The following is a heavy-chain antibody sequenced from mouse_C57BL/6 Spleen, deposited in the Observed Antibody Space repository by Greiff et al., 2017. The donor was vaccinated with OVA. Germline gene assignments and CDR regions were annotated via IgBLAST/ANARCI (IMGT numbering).Heavy chain of an antibody. Sequence: VKLMESGPGLVAPSQSLSITCTVSGFSLTSYAISWVRQPPGKGLEWLGVIWTGGGTNYNSALKSRLSIGKDNSKSQVFLKMNSLQTDDTARYYCAREGRKTAQATSYFDYWGQGTTLTVSS. CDR3: AREGRKTAQATSYFDY. D-gene: IGHD3-2*02. J-gene: IGHJ2*01. CDR1: GFSLTSYA. V-gene: IGHV2-9-1*01. CDR2: IWTGGGT.